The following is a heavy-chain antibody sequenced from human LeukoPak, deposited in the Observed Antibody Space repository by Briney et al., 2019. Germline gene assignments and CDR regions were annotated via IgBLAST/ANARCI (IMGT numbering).Heavy chain of an antibody. CDR2: IYWNDDK. Sequence: SGPTLVNPTQTLTLICTFSGFSLRTSGVGVGWIRQPPGKALEWLALIYWNDDKRYSPSLKSRLTITKDTSKNQVVLTMTNMDPVDTATYYCAHHSDMHAFDIWGQGTMVTVSS. CDR1: GFSLRTSGVG. J-gene: IGHJ3*02. D-gene: IGHD3-9*01. V-gene: IGHV2-5*01. CDR3: AHHSDMHAFDI.